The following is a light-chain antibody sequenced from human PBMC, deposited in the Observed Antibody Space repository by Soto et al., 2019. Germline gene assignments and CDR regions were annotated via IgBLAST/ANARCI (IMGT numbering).Light chain of an antibody. CDR1: QSVRSSY. J-gene: IGKJ4*01. CDR3: QQYGNLPLT. V-gene: IGKV3-20*01. Sequence: EIVLTQSPGTLSLSPGERATLSCSASQSVRSSYLAWYQQKPGQAPRLLISGASSRATGIPDRFSGSGSGTDFTLTIGRLEPEDFAVYYCQQYGNLPLTFGGGTKVEIK. CDR2: GAS.